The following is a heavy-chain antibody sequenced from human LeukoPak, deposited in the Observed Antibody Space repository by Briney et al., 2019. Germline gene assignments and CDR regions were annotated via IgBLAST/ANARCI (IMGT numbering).Heavy chain of an antibody. CDR1: GFTFSSYS. CDR3: AGNPNYYYYYNMDV. D-gene: IGHD4-23*01. CDR2: ISSASSYI. Sequence: GGSLRLSCAASGFTFSSYSMNWVRQAPGKGLEWVSSISSASSYIYYADSVKGRFTVSRDNAKNSLYLQMNSLRAEDTALYYCAGNPNYYYYYNMDVWGQGTTVTVSS. V-gene: IGHV3-21*01. J-gene: IGHJ6*02.